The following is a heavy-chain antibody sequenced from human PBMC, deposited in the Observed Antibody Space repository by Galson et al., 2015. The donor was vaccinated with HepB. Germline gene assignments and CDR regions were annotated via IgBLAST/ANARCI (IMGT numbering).Heavy chain of an antibody. CDR3: ATTYGGDYYGSFDY. CDR1: GFTFSDYY. D-gene: IGHD1-26*01. Sequence: LRLSCAASGFTFSDYYMSWIRQAPGKGLEWVSHISRSSRQTNYADSVKGRFTISRDNAKNSLYLQMNSLRAEDTALYYCATTYGGDYYGSFDYWGQGTLVTVSS. CDR2: ISRSSRQT. J-gene: IGHJ4*02. V-gene: IGHV3-11*06.